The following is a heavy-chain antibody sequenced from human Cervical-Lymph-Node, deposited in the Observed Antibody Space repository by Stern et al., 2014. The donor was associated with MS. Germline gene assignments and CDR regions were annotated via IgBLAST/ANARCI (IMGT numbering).Heavy chain of an antibody. Sequence: QVTLRESGPTLVKPTQTLTLTCTFSGFSLNTIGLGVGWIRQPPGKALEWLAIIYWDDYKQYSPSLKNRLTITKDTSKNQVVLTMTSVDPVDTATYYCAHRRISLVRGGNWFDPWGQGILVTVSS. V-gene: IGHV2-5*02. D-gene: IGHD3-10*01. CDR2: IYWDDYK. CDR1: GFSLNTIGLG. J-gene: IGHJ5*02. CDR3: AHRRISLVRGGNWFDP.